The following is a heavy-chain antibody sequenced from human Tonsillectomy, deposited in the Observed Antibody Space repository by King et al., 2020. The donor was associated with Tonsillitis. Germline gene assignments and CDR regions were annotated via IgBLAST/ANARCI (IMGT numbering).Heavy chain of an antibody. J-gene: IGHJ6*02. Sequence: QLVQSGAEVKKPGSSLKVSCKASGGTFNNYGISWVRRAPGQGLEWMGGIIPIFGATNYAQKFQGRVTITADESTRTAYMELSSLRSDDTAVYYCARRGIINYGMDVWGQGTTVIVSS. CDR2: IIPIFGAT. CDR3: ARRGIINYGMDV. V-gene: IGHV1-69*01. CDR1: GGTFNNYG. D-gene: IGHD2-15*01.